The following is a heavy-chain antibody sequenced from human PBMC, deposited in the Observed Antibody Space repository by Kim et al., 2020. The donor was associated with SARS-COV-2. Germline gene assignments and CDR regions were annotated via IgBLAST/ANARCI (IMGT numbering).Heavy chain of an antibody. D-gene: IGHD5-18*01. J-gene: IGHJ4*02. V-gene: IGHV3-30*18. CDR1: GFTFSSYG. CDR2: ISYDGSNK. Sequence: GGSLRLSCAASGFTFSSYGMHWVRQAPGKGLEWVAVISYDGSNKYYADSVKGRFTISRDNSKNTLYLQMNSLRAEDMAVYYCAKDPPPLQLWLREGYFDYWGQGTLVTVSS. CDR3: AKDPPPLQLWLREGYFDY.